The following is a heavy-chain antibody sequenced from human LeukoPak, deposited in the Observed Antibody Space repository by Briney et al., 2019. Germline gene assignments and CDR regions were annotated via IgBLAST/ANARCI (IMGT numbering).Heavy chain of an antibody. J-gene: IGHJ4*02. CDR3: ARGGIQLWHYLPDY. CDR1: GFIFSSYS. Sequence: PGGSLRLSCAASGFIFSSYSMNWVRQAPGKGLEWVSSISSSSSYIYYADSVKGRFTISRDNAKNSLYLQMNSLRAEDTAVYYCARGGIQLWHYLPDYWGQGTLVTVSS. CDR2: ISSSSSYI. V-gene: IGHV3-21*01. D-gene: IGHD5-18*01.